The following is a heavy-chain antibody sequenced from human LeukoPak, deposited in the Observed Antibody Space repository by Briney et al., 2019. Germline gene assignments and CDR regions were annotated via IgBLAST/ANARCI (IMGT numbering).Heavy chain of an antibody. CDR3: AREDSGYPDYHYYYMDV. V-gene: IGHV1-8*01. CDR2: MNPNSGNT. CDR1: GYTFTSYD. Sequence: GASVKVSCKASGYTFTSYDINWVRQATGQGLEWMGWMNPNSGNTGYAQKFQGRVTMTRNTSISTAYMELSSLRSEDTAVYYCAREDSGYPDYHYYYMDVWGKGTTVTVSS. J-gene: IGHJ6*03. D-gene: IGHD3-22*01.